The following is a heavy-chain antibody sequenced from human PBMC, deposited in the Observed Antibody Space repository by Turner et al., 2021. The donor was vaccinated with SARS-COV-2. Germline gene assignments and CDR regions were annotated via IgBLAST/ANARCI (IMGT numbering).Heavy chain of an antibody. CDR2: IYSGGST. Sequence: EVQLLDTGAGLIQHGGSLRLSCAAYGFVVSSNSINWVRQAPGKGVEGIAGIYSGGSTYYADSVKGRFTSSRDSSKNTLYRQMNSLRAEDTAVYYCARPFGTAVVPPSWGQGTTVTVSS. V-gene: IGHV3-53*02. CDR1: GFVVSSNS. D-gene: IGHD2-2*01. J-gene: IGHJ6*02. CDR3: ARPFGTAVVPPS.